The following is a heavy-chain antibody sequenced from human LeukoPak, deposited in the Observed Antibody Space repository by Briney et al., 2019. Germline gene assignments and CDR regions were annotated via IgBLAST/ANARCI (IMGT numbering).Heavy chain of an antibody. CDR3: AKDGNDISTGYHLFDY. Sequence: PGRSLRLSCAASGFTFDDYAMHWVRQAPGKGLEWVSGISWNSGSIGYADSVKGRLTISRDNAKNSLYLQMNSLRAEDTALYYCAKDGNDISTGYHLFDYWGQGTLVTVSS. CDR2: ISWNSGSI. J-gene: IGHJ4*02. V-gene: IGHV3-9*01. D-gene: IGHD3-9*01. CDR1: GFTFDDYA.